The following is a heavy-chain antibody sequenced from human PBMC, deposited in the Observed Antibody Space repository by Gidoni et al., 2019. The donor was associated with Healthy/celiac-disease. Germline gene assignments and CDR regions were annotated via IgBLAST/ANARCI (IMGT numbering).Heavy chain of an antibody. J-gene: IGHJ2*01. Sequence: EVQLLESGGGLVQPGGSLRPSCAASGFTFRRSALSWVRPAPGKGLEWVSAISGSGGSTYYADSVKGRFTISRDNSKNTLYLQMNSLRAEATAVYYCAKDRGYCSGGSCFFWYFDLWGRGTLVTVSS. D-gene: IGHD2-15*01. CDR3: AKDRGYCSGGSCFFWYFDL. CDR1: GFTFRRSA. V-gene: IGHV3-23*01. CDR2: ISGSGGST.